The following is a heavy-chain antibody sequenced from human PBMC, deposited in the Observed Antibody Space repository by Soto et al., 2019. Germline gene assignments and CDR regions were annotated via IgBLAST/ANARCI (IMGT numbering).Heavy chain of an antibody. D-gene: IGHD2-8*02. CDR2: INHSGST. Sequence: SSETLSLTCAVYGGSFSGYYWTWIRQPPGTGLEWIGEINHSGSTNYNPSLKSRVTLSVDTSKNQFSLKLTSVTAADTAVYYCARDKITGLFDYWGQGTLVTVS. CDR3: ARDKITGLFDY. CDR1: GGSFSGYY. J-gene: IGHJ4*02. V-gene: IGHV4-34*01.